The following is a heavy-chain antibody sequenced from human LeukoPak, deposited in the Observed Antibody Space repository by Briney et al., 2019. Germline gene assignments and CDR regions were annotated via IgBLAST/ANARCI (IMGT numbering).Heavy chain of an antibody. CDR2: IWYDGSNK. Sequence: HPGGSLRLSRAASGFTFSSYGMHWVRQAPGKGLEWVAVIWYDGSNKYYADSVKGRFTISRDNSKNTLYLQMNSLRAEDTAVYYCARDYSGYDFAFDIWGQGTMVTVSS. CDR3: ARDYSGYDFAFDI. D-gene: IGHD5-12*01. V-gene: IGHV3-33*01. CDR1: GFTFSSYG. J-gene: IGHJ3*02.